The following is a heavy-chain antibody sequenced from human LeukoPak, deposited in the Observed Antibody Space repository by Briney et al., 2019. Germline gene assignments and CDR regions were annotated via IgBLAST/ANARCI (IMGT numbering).Heavy chain of an antibody. V-gene: IGHV3-23*01. CDR2: INDSGGST. J-gene: IGHJ4*02. CDR3: AKSAMSDSSGYYFDS. D-gene: IGHD3-22*01. CDR1: GFTSGIYA. Sequence: GGSLRLSCAASGFTSGIYAMSWVRHAPGKGLEWVSTINDSGGSTYYADSVKGRFTISRDNSYNTLYLQMNSLRAEDTAVYYCAKSAMSDSSGYYFDSWCQGTLVTVSS.